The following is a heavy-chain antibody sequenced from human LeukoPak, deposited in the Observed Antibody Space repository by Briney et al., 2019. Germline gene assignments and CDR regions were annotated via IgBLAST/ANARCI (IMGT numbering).Heavy chain of an antibody. CDR1: GTPFRSYY. D-gene: IGHD3-22*01. J-gene: IGHJ3*02. V-gene: IGHV4-34*12. CDR3: AAHRFYDSSGYYYGTLAFDI. CDR2: ILHSGST. Sequence: KYSETLSLTCAVSGTPFRSYYWNWIRQPPGKGLEWIGEILHSGSTNYNASLKTRVTISIDTSKNQFSLKLTSVTAADTAVYYCAAHRFYDSSGYYYGTLAFDIWGQGTMVTVSS.